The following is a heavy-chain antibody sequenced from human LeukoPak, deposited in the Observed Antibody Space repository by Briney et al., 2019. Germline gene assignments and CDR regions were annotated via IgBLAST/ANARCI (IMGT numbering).Heavy chain of an antibody. CDR2: IYYSGST. CDR1: GGSISSYY. CDR3: ARSIAANWFDP. J-gene: IGHJ5*02. D-gene: IGHD6-6*01. V-gene: IGHV4-59*01. Sequence: SETLSLTCTVSGGSISSYYWSWIRQPPGKGLEWIGYIYYSGSTNYNPSLKSRVTISVDTSKNQFSLKLSSVTAADTAVYYCARSIAANWFDPWGQGTLVTVSS.